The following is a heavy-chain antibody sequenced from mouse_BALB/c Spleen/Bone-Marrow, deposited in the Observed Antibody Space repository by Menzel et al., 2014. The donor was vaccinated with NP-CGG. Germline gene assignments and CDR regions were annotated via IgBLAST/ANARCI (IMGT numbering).Heavy chain of an antibody. CDR1: GFDFSRYW. CDR2: INPDSSTI. CDR3: ARNGYYGYSDY. J-gene: IGHJ2*01. Sequence: EVQLQQSGGGLVQPGGSLKLSCAASGFDFSRYWMSWVRQAPGKGLEWIGEINPDSSTINYTLSLKDKFIISRDNAKNTLYLQMSKVRSEDTALYYCARNGYYGYSDYWGQGTTLTVSS. V-gene: IGHV4-1*02. D-gene: IGHD2-1*01.